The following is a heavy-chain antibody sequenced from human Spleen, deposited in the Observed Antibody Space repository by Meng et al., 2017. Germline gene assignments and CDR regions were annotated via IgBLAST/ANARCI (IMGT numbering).Heavy chain of an antibody. V-gene: IGHV3-43D*03. J-gene: IGHJ4*01. D-gene: IGHD6-19*01. CDR3: AKARGAGSLVMYDY. CDR1: GFTFDDYA. CDR2: ITWDGGNS. Sequence: GESLKISCAASGFTFDDYAMHWVRQAPGKGLEWACLITWDGGNSFYADSVKGRFTISRDNSKNSLYLQMNSLRTEDTALYYCAKARGAGSLVMYDYWGQGTRVTVSS.